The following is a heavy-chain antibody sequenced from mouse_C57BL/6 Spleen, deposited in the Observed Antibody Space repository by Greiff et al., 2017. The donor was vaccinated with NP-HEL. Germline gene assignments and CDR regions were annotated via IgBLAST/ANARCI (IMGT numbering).Heavy chain of an antibody. V-gene: IGHV5-17*01. CDR3: ARDTTAYYFDY. D-gene: IGHD1-2*01. CDR1: GFTFSDYG. J-gene: IGHJ2*01. CDR2: ISSGSSTI. Sequence: VQLKQSGGGLVKPGGSLKLSCAASGFTFSDYGMHWVRQAPEKGLEWVAYISSGSSTIYYADTVKGRFTISRDNAKNTLFLQMTSLRSEDTAMYYCARDTTAYYFDYWGQGTTLTVSS.